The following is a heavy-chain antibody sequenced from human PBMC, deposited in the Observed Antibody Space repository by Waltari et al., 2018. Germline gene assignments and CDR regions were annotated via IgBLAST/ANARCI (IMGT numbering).Heavy chain of an antibody. V-gene: IGHV1-69*12. D-gene: IGHD2-2*01. CDR3: ARVLPRIVVVPAGIAGPIDY. CDR1: GGTFSSYA. CDR2: IIPIFGTA. Sequence: QVQLVQSGAEVKKPGSSVKVSCKASGGTFSSYAISWVRQAPGQGLEWMGGIIPIFGTANYAQKFQGRVTITADESTSTAYMELSSLRSEDTAVYYCARVLPRIVVVPAGIAGPIDYWGQGTLVTVSS. J-gene: IGHJ4*02.